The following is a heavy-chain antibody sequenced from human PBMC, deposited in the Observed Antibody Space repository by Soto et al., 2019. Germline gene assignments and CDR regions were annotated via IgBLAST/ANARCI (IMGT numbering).Heavy chain of an antibody. Sequence: SVMVSCKASGFTFTYSGVQWVRQARGQRLEWMGWIVVGSGKTKSARTFQERVTMTRDMSTRTAYMELSSLKTEDTAVYYCVRETYFYDSSCHTGCFAYWGQGTL. CDR1: GFTFTYSG. D-gene: IGHD3-22*01. V-gene: IGHV1-58*01. J-gene: IGHJ4*02. CDR3: VRETYFYDSSCHTGCFAY. CDR2: IVVGSGKT.